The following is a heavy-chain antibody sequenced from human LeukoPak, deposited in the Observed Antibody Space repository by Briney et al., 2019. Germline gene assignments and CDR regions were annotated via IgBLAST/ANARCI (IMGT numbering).Heavy chain of an antibody. J-gene: IGHJ4*02. CDR2: ISSSRSYI. CDR1: GFTFSSYS. Sequence: GGSLRVSCAASGFTFSSYSMNWVRQAPGKGLEWASSISSSRSYIYYADSVKGRFTISRDNAKNSLYLQMNSLRAEDTSVYYCAGGTYYDYVWGSSLGDYWGQGTLVTASS. V-gene: IGHV3-21*01. D-gene: IGHD3-16*01. CDR3: AGGTYYDYVWGSSLGDY.